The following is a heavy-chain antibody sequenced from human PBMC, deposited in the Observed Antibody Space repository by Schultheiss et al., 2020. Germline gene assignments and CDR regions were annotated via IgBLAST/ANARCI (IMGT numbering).Heavy chain of an antibody. D-gene: IGHD4-17*01. CDR1: GGTFSSYA. V-gene: IGHV1-69*01. Sequence: SVKDSCKASGGTFSSYAISWVRQAPGQGLEWMGGIIPIFGTANYAQKFQGRVTITADESTSTAYMELSSLRSDDTAFYYCARDLGTTVTHGIDYWGQGTLVTVSS. CDR2: IIPIFGTA. CDR3: ARDLGTTVTHGIDY. J-gene: IGHJ4*02.